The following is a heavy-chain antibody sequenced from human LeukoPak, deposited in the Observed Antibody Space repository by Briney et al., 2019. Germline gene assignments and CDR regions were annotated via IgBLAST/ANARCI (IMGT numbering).Heavy chain of an antibody. D-gene: IGHD4-23*01. J-gene: IGHJ4*02. CDR3: AREGWTGGNSSY. CDR1: GGSISSGSYY. CDR2: IYTSGST. Sequence: PSETLSLTCTVSGGSISSGSYYWSWIRQPAGKGLEWIGRIYTSGSTNYNPSLKSRVTISVDTSKNQFSLKLSSVTAADTAVYYCAREGWTGGNSSYWGQGTLVTVSS. V-gene: IGHV4-61*02.